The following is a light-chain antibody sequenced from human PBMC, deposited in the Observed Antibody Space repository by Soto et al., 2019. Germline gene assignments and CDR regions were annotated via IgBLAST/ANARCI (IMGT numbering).Light chain of an antibody. CDR2: EVS. V-gene: IGLV2-14*01. CDR3: SSYTSSSTLV. J-gene: IGLJ2*01. CDR1: SSDVGGYNY. Sequence: QSALTQPASVSGSPGQSITISCTGTSSDVGGYNYVSWYQQHPGKAPKLMIYEVSNRPSGVSNRFSGSKSGNTASLTISGLQPEDEGDYYCSSYTSSSTLVFGGGTKLTVL.